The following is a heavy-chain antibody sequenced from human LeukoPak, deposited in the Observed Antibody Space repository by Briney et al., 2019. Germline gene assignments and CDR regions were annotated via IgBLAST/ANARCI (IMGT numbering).Heavy chain of an antibody. J-gene: IGHJ6*03. Sequence: SETLSLTCTVSGGSISSYYWGWIRQPAGKGLEWIGRIYTSGSTNYNPSLKSRVTMSVDTSKNQFSLKLSSVTAADTAVYYCARDRDGSWHDDYYMDVWGKGTTVTISS. CDR2: IYTSGST. CDR3: ARDRDGSWHDDYYMDV. V-gene: IGHV4-4*07. D-gene: IGHD6-13*01. CDR1: GGSISSYY.